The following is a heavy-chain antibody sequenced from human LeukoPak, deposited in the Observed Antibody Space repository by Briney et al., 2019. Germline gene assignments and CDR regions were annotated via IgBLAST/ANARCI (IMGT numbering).Heavy chain of an antibody. CDR1: GYTFTSYA. J-gene: IGHJ6*02. V-gene: IGHV1-3*01. CDR2: INAGNGNT. D-gene: IGHD3-10*01. Sequence: GASVKVSCKASGYTFTSYAMHWVRQAPGQRLEWMGWINAGNGNTKYSQKFQGRVTITRDTSASTAYMELSSLRSEDTAVYYCAAGITMVRGQGGYYYGMDVWGQGTTVTVSS. CDR3: AAGITMVRGQGGYYYGMDV.